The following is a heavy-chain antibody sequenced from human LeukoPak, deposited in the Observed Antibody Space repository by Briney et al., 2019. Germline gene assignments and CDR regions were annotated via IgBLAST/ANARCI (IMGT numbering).Heavy chain of an antibody. CDR2: ISYDGSNK. Sequence: GGSLRLSCAASGFTFSTYGMHWVRQAPGKGLEWVAVISYDGSNKYYADSVKGRFTISRDNSKNTLYLQMNSLRTEDTAVYYCAKDRPEELHPHYGGNSWASYYFDSWGQGTLVTVSS. CDR3: AKDRPEELHPHYGGNSWASYYFDS. D-gene: IGHD4-23*01. CDR1: GFTFSTYG. V-gene: IGHV3-30*18. J-gene: IGHJ4*02.